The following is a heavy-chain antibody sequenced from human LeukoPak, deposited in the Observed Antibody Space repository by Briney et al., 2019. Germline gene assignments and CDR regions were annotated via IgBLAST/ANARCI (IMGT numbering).Heavy chain of an antibody. CDR1: GFTFSSYW. V-gene: IGHV3-74*01. Sequence: PGGSLRLSCAASGFTFSSYWMHWARQAPGKGLVWVSRINSDGSSTSYADSVKGRFTISRDNAKNTLYLQMNSLRAEDTAVYYCARAHYYYYMDVWGKGTTVTVSS. CDR2: INSDGSST. CDR3: ARAHYYYYMDV. J-gene: IGHJ6*03.